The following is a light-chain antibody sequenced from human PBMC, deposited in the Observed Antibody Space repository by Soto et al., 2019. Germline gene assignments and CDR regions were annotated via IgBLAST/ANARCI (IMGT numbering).Light chain of an antibody. CDR1: SSDVGGYDY. V-gene: IGLV2-11*01. Sequence: QSFLTQPRSVSGSPGQSVTIACTGTSSDVGGYDYVSWYQQHPGKAPKLIIHNVNKRPSGVPDRFSGSKSVNTASLTISGLQAADEADYYCCSYAGSYTFVFGSGTKVTVL. J-gene: IGLJ1*01. CDR3: CSYAGSYTFV. CDR2: NVN.